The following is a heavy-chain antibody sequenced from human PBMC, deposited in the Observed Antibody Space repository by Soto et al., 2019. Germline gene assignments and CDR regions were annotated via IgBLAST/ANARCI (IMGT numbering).Heavy chain of an antibody. Sequence: QVQLVESGGGVVQPGRSLRLSCAASGFTFSNYGIHWVRQAPGKGLEWVAVIWPDGNNKYYPDSVKGRFTISRDNSKNTLYLQMNSLRAEDTAVYYCARAGIVATTQLGWFDPWGQGTLVTVPS. CDR1: GFTFSNYG. D-gene: IGHD1-26*01. J-gene: IGHJ5*02. CDR3: ARAGIVATTQLGWFDP. V-gene: IGHV3-33*01. CDR2: IWPDGNNK.